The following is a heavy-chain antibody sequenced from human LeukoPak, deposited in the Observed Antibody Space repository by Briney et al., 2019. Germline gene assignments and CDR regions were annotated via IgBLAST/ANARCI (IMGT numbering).Heavy chain of an antibody. V-gene: IGHV3-11*04. J-gene: IGHJ4*02. CDR2: ISSSGSTI. D-gene: IGHD3-22*01. Sequence: PGGSLRLSCAASGFTFSDYYMSWIRQAPGKGLEWVSYISSSGSTIYYADSVKGRFTISRDNAKNSLYLQMNSLRAEDTAVYYCARAAEYYYDSSGYPDYWGQGTLVTVSS. CDR1: GFTFSDYY. CDR3: ARAAEYYYDSSGYPDY.